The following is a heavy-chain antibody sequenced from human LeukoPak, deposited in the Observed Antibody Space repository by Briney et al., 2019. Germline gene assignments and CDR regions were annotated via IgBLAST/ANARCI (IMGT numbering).Heavy chain of an antibody. CDR2: ISGSGGST. CDR3: AKAPHYYDSDVYWNDY. D-gene: IGHD3-22*01. V-gene: IGHV3-23*01. J-gene: IGHJ4*02. CDR1: GFTFSSYA. Sequence: GGSLRLSCAASGFTFSSYAMSWVRQAPGKGLEWVSAISGSGGSTYYADSVKGRFTISRDNSKNTLYLQMNSLRAEDTALYYCAKAPHYYDSDVYWNDYWGQGTLVTVSS.